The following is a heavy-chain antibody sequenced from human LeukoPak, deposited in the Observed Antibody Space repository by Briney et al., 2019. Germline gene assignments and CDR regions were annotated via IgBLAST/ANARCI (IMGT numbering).Heavy chain of an antibody. V-gene: IGHV3-48*03. CDR1: GFTFSSYA. D-gene: IGHD4-17*01. CDR3: ARDHYGDYSLDY. CDR2: ISSSGSTI. J-gene: IGHJ4*02. Sequence: PGGSLRLSCAASGFTFSSYAMSWVRQAPGKGLEWVSYISSSGSTIYYADSVKGRFTISRDNAKNSLYLQMNSLRAEDTAVYYCARDHYGDYSLDYWGQGTLVTVSS.